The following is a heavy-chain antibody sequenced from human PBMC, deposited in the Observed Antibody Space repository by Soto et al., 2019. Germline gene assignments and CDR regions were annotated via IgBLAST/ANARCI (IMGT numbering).Heavy chain of an antibody. J-gene: IGHJ5*02. Sequence: QVQLQESGPGLVKPSQTLSLTCTVSGGSISSGGYYWSWIRQHPGKGLEWIGYIYYSGSTYYNPSLKSRVTISVDTSKNQFSLKLSSVTAADTAVYYCARESITMVRGVIRNWFDPWGQGTLVTVSS. CDR3: ARESITMVRGVIRNWFDP. CDR1: GGSISSGGYY. CDR2: IYYSGST. D-gene: IGHD3-10*01. V-gene: IGHV4-31*03.